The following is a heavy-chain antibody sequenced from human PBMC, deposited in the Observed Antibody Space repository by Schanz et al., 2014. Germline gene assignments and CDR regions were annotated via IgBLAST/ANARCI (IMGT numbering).Heavy chain of an antibody. CDR1: GGTFSSST. CDR2: IIPILDKT. Sequence: QVQLAQSGGEVKKPGSSVKVSCKASGGTFSSSTLTWVRQAPGQGLEWMGRIIPILDKTNYAQKFQGRVTMTADKSTSTVYMEVSGLRSEDTAVYYCAKVDRTRYYAMDVWGQGTTVTVSS. CDR3: AKVDRTRYYAMDV. J-gene: IGHJ6*02. V-gene: IGHV1-69*04. D-gene: IGHD3-9*01.